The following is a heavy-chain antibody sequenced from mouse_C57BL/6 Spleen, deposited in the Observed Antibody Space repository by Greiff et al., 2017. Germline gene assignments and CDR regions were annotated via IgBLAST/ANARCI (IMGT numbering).Heavy chain of an antibody. V-gene: IGHV5-17*01. Sequence: EVQLMESGGGLVKPGGSLKLSCAASGFTFSDYGMHWVRQAPEKGLEWVAYISSGSSTNYYPDTVKGRFTISRDNAKNTLYLQMTRLRSEDTAVYYCAREGNAVWFAGWGKGTLVTVSA. CDR1: GFTFSDYG. CDR3: AREGNAVWFAG. CDR2: ISSGSSTN. D-gene: IGHD2-1*01. J-gene: IGHJ3*01.